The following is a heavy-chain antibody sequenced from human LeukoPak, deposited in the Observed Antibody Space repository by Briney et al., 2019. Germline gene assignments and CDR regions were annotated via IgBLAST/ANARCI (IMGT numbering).Heavy chain of an antibody. D-gene: IGHD6-6*01. Sequence: ASVKVSCKASGYTFTSYYMHWVRQAPGQGLEWMGIINPSGGSTSYAQKFQGRVTMTRDMSTSTDYMELSSLRSDDTAVYYCARDPPGRPYSSSSYGWGQGTLVTVSS. CDR2: INPSGGST. CDR3: ARDPPGRPYSSSSYG. CDR1: GYTFTSYY. V-gene: IGHV1-46*01. J-gene: IGHJ4*02.